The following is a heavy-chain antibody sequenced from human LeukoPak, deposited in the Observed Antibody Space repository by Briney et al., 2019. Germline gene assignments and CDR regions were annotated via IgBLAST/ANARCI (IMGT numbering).Heavy chain of an antibody. J-gene: IGHJ4*02. D-gene: IGHD6-13*01. V-gene: IGHV3-21*01. Sequence: PGGSLRLSCAASGFTFSSYSMNWVRQAPGKGLEWVSSISSSSSYIYYADSVKGRFTISRDNAKSSLYLQMNSLRAEDTAVYYCARVTPSAAAGTDYWGQGTLVTVSS. CDR2: ISSSSSYI. CDR1: GFTFSSYS. CDR3: ARVTPSAAAGTDY.